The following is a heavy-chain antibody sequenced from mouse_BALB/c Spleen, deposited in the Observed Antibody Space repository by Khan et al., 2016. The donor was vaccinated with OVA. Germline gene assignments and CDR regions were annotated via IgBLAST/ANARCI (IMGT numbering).Heavy chain of an antibody. CDR3: VREGAYYRSDGWFAY. Sequence: QVQLQQSGAELARPGASVKMSCKASGYTFTTYTIHWVKQRPGQGLEWIGYIIPSNDYTNYNKKFKDRATLTAAQSSSTAYMKLSSLTSEDSAVYYCVREGAYYRSDGWFAYWGQGTLVTVSA. J-gene: IGHJ3*01. V-gene: IGHV1-4*01. D-gene: IGHD2-14*01. CDR2: IIPSNDYT. CDR1: GYTFTTYT.